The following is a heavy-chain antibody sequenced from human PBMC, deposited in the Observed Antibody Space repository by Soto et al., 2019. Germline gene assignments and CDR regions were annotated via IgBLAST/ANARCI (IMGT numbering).Heavy chain of an antibody. CDR2: IIISGSGT. CDR3: ARIWGYCSSTSCPHFDY. Sequence: PGGSLRLSCAASGFTFSDYYMSWIRQAPEKGLEWVSYIIISGSGTYYADSVKGRFSISRDNAKNSLHLQMNSLRADDTAVYYCARIWGYCSSTSCPHFDYWGRGTLVTVSS. D-gene: IGHD2-2*01. J-gene: IGHJ4*02. CDR1: GFTFSDYY. V-gene: IGHV3-11*01.